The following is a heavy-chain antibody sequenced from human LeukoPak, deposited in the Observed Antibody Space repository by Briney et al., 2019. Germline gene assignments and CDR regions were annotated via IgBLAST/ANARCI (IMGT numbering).Heavy chain of an antibody. CDR2: INHSGST. CDR3: ARGKVVAGTPGQNSWDS. CDR1: GGSFSGYY. D-gene: IGHD6-19*01. V-gene: IGHV4-34*01. Sequence: SETLSLTCAVYGGSFSGYYWSWIRQPPGKGLEWIGEINHSGSTNYNPSLKSRVSMSVDMSKNQFSLKLSSVTAADTAVYYCARGKVVAGTPGQNSWDSWGQGTLVTVSS. J-gene: IGHJ4*02.